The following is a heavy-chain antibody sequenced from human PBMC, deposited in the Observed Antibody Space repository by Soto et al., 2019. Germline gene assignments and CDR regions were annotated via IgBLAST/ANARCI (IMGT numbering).Heavy chain of an antibody. Sequence: ASVKVSCKASGFTFTSSAMQWVRQARGQRLEWIGWIVVGSGNTNYAQKFQERVTITRDMSTSTAYMELSSLRSEDTAVYYCAASPYYYYYYYMDVWGKGTTVTVSS. CDR1: GFTFTSSA. J-gene: IGHJ6*03. CDR3: AASPYYYYYYYMDV. CDR2: IVVGSGNT. V-gene: IGHV1-58*02.